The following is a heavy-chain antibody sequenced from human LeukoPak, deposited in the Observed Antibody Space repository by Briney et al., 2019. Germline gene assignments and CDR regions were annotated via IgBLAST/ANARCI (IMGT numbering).Heavy chain of an antibody. CDR2: INPSGGTT. CDR3: AIRDGYRDY. V-gene: IGHV1-46*01. J-gene: IGHJ4*02. CDR1: GYTFTSYH. D-gene: IGHD5-24*01. Sequence: ASVKVSCKASGYTFTSYHMHWVRQAPGQGLEWMGIINPSGGTTNYAQKFRGRVTMTRDMSTSAAYLELSSLRSEDTAVYYCAIRDGYRDYWGQGTLVTVSS.